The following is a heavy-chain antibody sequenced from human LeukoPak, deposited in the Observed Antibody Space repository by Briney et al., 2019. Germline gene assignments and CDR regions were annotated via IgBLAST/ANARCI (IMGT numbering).Heavy chain of an antibody. CDR1: GFTFSDYY. D-gene: IGHD2/OR15-2a*01. Sequence: PGGSLRLSCAASGFTFSDYYMSWIRQAPGKGLEWVSYISSSGSTIYYADSVKGRFTISRDNAKNSLYLQMNSLRAEDTAVYYCAKIVYYYYYMDVWGKGTTVTVSS. J-gene: IGHJ6*03. CDR2: ISSSGSTI. V-gene: IGHV3-11*04. CDR3: AKIVYYYYYMDV.